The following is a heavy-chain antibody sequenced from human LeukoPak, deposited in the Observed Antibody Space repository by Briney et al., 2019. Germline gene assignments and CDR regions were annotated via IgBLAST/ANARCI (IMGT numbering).Heavy chain of an antibody. CDR3: ARGVWFGEEGFDY. Sequence: PGGSLSLSCAASGFTFSSYWMSWVRQAPGKGLEWVANIKQDGSEKYYVDSVKGRFTISRDNAKNSLYLQMNSLRAEDTAVYYCARGVWFGEEGFDYWGQGTLVTVSS. CDR2: IKQDGSEK. CDR1: GFTFSSYW. J-gene: IGHJ4*02. V-gene: IGHV3-7*01. D-gene: IGHD3-10*01.